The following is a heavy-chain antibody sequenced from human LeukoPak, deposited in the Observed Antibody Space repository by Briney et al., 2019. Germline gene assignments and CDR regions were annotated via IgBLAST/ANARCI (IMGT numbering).Heavy chain of an antibody. J-gene: IGHJ6*03. CDR2: VYYSGTT. V-gene: IGHV4-39*07. D-gene: IGHD1-26*01. CDR1: GGSISLSYYY. CDR3: ARYGGGRYYYYYYMDV. Sequence: SETLSLTCSVSGGSISLSYYYWGWIRQPPGKALEWIGSVYYSGTTSYNPSLKSRVTISVDTSKNQFSLKLSSVTAADTAVYYCARYGGGRYYYYYYMDVWGKGTTVTVSS.